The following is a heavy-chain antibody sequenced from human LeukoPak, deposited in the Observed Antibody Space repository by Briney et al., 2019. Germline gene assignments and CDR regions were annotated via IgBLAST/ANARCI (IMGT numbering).Heavy chain of an antibody. CDR3: ARVFKRAPKGYDAFDI. D-gene: IGHD1-14*01. V-gene: IGHV4-30-4*08. Sequence: PSETLSLTCTVSGGSISSGDYYWSWIRQPPGKGLEWIGYIYYSGSTYYNPSLKSRVTISVDTSKNQFSLKLSSVTAADTAVCYCARVFKRAPKGYDAFDIWGQGTMVTVSS. CDR2: IYYSGST. CDR1: GGSISSGDYY. J-gene: IGHJ3*02.